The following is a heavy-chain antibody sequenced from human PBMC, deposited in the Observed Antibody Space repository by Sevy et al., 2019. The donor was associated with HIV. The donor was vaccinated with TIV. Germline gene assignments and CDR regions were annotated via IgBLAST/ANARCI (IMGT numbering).Heavy chain of an antibody. J-gene: IGHJ6*02. CDR2: ISYDGSNK. D-gene: IGHD3-10*01. CDR1: GFTFSSYA. V-gene: IGHV3-30-3*01. CDR3: ARGGPLWGSGIVFGMDV. Sequence: GGFLRLSCAASGFTFSSYAMHWVRQAPGKGLEWVAVISYDGSNKYYADSVKGRFTISRDNSKNTLYLQMNSLRAEDTAVYYCARGGPLWGSGIVFGMDVWGQGTTVTVSS.